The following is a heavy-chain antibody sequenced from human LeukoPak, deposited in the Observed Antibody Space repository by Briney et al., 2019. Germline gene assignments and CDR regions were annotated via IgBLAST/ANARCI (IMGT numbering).Heavy chain of an antibody. D-gene: IGHD3-10*01. V-gene: IGHV4-59*01. CDR2: VYYSGST. CDR1: NGSISSYY. J-gene: IGHJ5*02. Sequence: PSETLSLTCTVSNGSISSYYWSWIRQPPGKGLEWIGYVYYSGSTNYNPSLKSRVTISVDTSKNQFSLKLSSVTAADTAVYYCARATARPGTEGFDPWGQGTLVTVSS. CDR3: ARATARPGTEGFDP.